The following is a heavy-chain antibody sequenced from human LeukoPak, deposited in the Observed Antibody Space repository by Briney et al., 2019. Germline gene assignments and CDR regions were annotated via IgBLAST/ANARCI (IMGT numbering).Heavy chain of an antibody. Sequence: PGGSLRLTCAASEFTLSSYNMKWVRQAPGKGLEWVSSISYRSSDIEYADSVKGRFTISRDNTKQLLYLQMSSLRVEDTAVYYCARVHSSSWYSGYLYMDVWGKGTSVTVSS. CDR1: EFTLSSYN. CDR2: ISYRSSDI. V-gene: IGHV3-21*01. CDR3: ARVHSSSWYSGYLYMDV. D-gene: IGHD6-13*01. J-gene: IGHJ6*03.